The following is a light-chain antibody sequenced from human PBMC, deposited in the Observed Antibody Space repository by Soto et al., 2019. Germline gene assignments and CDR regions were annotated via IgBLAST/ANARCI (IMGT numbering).Light chain of an antibody. CDR3: QQSFSSPPIT. Sequence: DIQMTQSPSSLSASVGDRITITCRASQSVSNFLSWYQQKPGKAPKLLIHSASTLQSGVPSRFSGSRSGTDFTLTISSLQPEDVATYYCQQSFSSPPITFGQGTRLEMK. V-gene: IGKV1-39*01. CDR1: QSVSNF. CDR2: SAS. J-gene: IGKJ5*01.